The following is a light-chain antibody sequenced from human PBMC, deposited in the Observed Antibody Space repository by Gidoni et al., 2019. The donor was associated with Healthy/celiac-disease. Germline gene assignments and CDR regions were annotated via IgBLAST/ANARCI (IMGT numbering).Light chain of an antibody. CDR1: QSVSSN. V-gene: IGKV3-11*01. CDR2: DAS. Sequence: ELVSTQSPATLSLSPGERATLSCRASQSVSSNLAWYQQKPGQAPRLLIYDASTRATGIPARFSGSGSGTDFTLTISSLESEDFAVYYCQQRSNWPITFGQGTRVEIK. CDR3: QQRSNWPIT. J-gene: IGKJ5*01.